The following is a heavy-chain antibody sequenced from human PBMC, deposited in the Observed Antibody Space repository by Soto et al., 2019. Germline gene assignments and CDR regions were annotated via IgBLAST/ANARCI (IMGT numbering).Heavy chain of an antibody. CDR2: IYHSGST. CDR1: DGSISSGGYS. J-gene: IGHJ4*02. Sequence: PSEPLSLTCAVSDGSISSGGYSWSWIRQPPGKGLECIGYIYHSGSTYYSPSLKSRVTISVDRSKNQFSLKLSSVTAADTAVYYCARGPPLDSWGQGTLVTVSS. V-gene: IGHV4-30-2*01. CDR3: ARGPPLDS.